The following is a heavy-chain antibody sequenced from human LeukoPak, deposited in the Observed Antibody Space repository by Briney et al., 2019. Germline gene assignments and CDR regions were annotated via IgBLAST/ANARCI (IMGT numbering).Heavy chain of an antibody. CDR2: INGAGSGK. CDR3: ARERWLQPDY. Sequence: GSLRLSCAASGFEFSIYWMSWVRQAPGKGLEWVANINGAGSGKDYVDSVEGRFTISRDNAKDSLSLQMNSLRVEDTAVYYCARERWLQPDYWGQGILATVSS. V-gene: IGHV3-7*01. CDR1: GFEFSIYW. D-gene: IGHD5-24*01. J-gene: IGHJ4*02.